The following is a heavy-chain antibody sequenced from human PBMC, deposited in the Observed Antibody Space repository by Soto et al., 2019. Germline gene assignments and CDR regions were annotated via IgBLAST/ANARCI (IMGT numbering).Heavy chain of an antibody. V-gene: IGHV4-39*01. J-gene: IGHJ5*02. Sequence: SETLSLTCTVSGGSISSSSYYWGWIRQPPGKGLEWIGSIYYSGSTYYNPSLKSRVTISVDTSKNQFSLKLSSVTAADTAVYYCARGLRDPENRYSGYDFQDTAWFDPWGQGTLVTVS. D-gene: IGHD5-12*01. CDR3: ARGLRDPENRYSGYDFQDTAWFDP. CDR2: IYYSGST. CDR1: GGSISSSSYY.